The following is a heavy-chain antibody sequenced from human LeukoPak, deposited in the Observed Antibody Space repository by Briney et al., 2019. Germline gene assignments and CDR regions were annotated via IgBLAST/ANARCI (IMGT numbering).Heavy chain of an antibody. V-gene: IGHV1-18*01. CDR3: ARDRGLTGYSSGWYRSTSPNYYYYGMDV. J-gene: IGHJ6*02. D-gene: IGHD6-19*01. CDR1: GYTFSSFG. CDR2: ITVYNGNT. Sequence: ASVKASCKASGYTFSSFGISWVRQAPGQGLEWMGWITVYNGNTEYAQKFQGRVTMTTDTSTSTAYMDLRSLRSDDTAMYYCARDRGLTGYSSGWYRSTSPNYYYYGMDVWGQGTTVTVSS.